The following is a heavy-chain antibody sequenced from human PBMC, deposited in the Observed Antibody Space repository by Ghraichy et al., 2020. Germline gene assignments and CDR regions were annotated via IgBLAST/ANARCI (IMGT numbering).Heavy chain of an antibody. J-gene: IGHJ6*02. CDR3: VGSSQTYFYGMDV. Sequence: SETLSLTCVVNGESFSDHFWTWIRQPPGKGLEWIGEINHGGTANYSPSLKSRVTISLDTSNKTVSLKLTSITAADTAVYFCVGSSQTYFYGMDVWGQGTTVTVSS. D-gene: IGHD3-10*01. CDR1: GESFSDHF. CDR2: INHGGTA. V-gene: IGHV4-34*01.